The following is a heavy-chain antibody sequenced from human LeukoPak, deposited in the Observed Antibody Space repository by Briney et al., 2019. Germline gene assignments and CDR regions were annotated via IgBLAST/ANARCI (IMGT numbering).Heavy chain of an antibody. D-gene: IGHD2-2*01. J-gene: IGHJ6*02. CDR2: INPSGGST. CDR1: GYTFTSYY. CDR3: ARDRLIYCSSTSCYRGYYYYGMDV. V-gene: IGHV1-46*01. Sequence: GASVKVSCKASGYTFTSYYIHWVRQAPGQGLEWMGIINPSGGSTSYAQKFQGRVTMTRDTSTSTVYMELSSLRSEDTAVYYCARDRLIYCSSTSCYRGYYYYGMDVWGQGTTVTVSS.